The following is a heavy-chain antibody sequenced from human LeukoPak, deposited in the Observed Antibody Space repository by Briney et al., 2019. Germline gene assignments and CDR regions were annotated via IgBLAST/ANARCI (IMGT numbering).Heavy chain of an antibody. CDR2: INHSGST. V-gene: IGHV4-34*01. CDR3: ARGLGFRPYRWFDP. Sequence: TSETLSLTCAVYGGSFSGYYWSWIRQPPGKGLEWIGEINHSGSTSYNPSLKSRVTISVDTSKNQFSLKLSSVTAADTAVYYCARGLGFRPYRWFDPWGQGTLVTVSS. D-gene: IGHD4-11*01. J-gene: IGHJ5*02. CDR1: GGSFSGYY.